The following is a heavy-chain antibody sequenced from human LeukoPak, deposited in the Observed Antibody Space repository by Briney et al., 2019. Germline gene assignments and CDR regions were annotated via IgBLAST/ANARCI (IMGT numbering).Heavy chain of an antibody. CDR2: IIPIFGTA. J-gene: IGHJ5*02. CDR3: ARGPPYCSSTSCHSKPFDP. D-gene: IGHD2-2*01. V-gene: IGHV1-69*05. Sequence: GSSVKVSCKASGGTFSSYAISWVRRAPGQGLEWMGGIIPIFGTANYAQKFQGRVTITTDESTSTAYMELSSLRSEDTAVYYCARGPPYCSSTSCHSKPFDPWGQGTLVTVSS. CDR1: GGTFSSYA.